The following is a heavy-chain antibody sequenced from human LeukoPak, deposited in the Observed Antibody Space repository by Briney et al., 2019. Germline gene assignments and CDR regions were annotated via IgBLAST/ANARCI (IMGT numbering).Heavy chain of an antibody. CDR3: ARSLIVGATAPDY. CDR1: GFIVSSKY. Sequence: GGSLRLSCAVSGFIVSSKYMSWVRQAPGKGLEWVSVIYHDGSTYYADSVKGRFIISRDSSKNTLYLQMNSLRAEDTAVYYCARSLIVGATAPDYWGQGTLVTVSS. CDR2: IYHDGST. V-gene: IGHV3-66*01. J-gene: IGHJ4*02. D-gene: IGHD1-26*01.